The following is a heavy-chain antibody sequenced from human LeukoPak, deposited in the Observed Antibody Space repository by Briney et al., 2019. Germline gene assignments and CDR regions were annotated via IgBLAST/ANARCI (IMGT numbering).Heavy chain of an antibody. J-gene: IGHJ5*02. Sequence: GESLKISCKGSEYSFTSYWIGWVRQMPGKGLEWMGIIYPGDSDTRYSPSFQGQVTISADKSISTAYLQWSSLKASDIAMYYCARGIYGSGSYYNVFDWFDPWGQGTLVTVSS. CDR3: ARGIYGSGSYYNVFDWFDP. CDR2: IYPGDSDT. V-gene: IGHV5-51*01. CDR1: EYSFTSYW. D-gene: IGHD3-10*01.